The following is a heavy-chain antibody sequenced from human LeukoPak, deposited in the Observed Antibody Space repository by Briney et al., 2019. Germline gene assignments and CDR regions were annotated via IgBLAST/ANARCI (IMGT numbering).Heavy chain of an antibody. CDR3: ARGPFYYGSGTTPEDH. J-gene: IGHJ4*02. Sequence: GASVKVSCKASGYTFTGYYMHWVRQAPGQGLEWMGYISTHNGNTTYVKNLQDRVTMTTDTSTTTAYMELRSLTSDDSAVYYCARGPFYYGSGTTPEDHWGQGTLVIVSS. CDR2: ISTHNGNT. V-gene: IGHV1-18*04. CDR1: GYTFTGYY. D-gene: IGHD3-10*01.